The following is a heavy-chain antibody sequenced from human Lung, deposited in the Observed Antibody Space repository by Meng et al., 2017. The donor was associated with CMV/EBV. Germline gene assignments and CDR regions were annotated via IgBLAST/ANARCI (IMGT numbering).Heavy chain of an antibody. CDR2: IHHTGSS. J-gene: IGHJ4*02. V-gene: IGHV4-38-2*02. D-gene: IGHD3-3*01. CDR3: ARGIFGVVDY. CDR1: DYSISSGFY. Sequence: SESLSLSCTVSDYSISSGFYWGCVRQPPGKGLEGIGSIHHTGSSYYNASLKSRVTLSVDTSKNQFSLKVTSVSAADTAVYYCARGIFGVVDYWGQGTLVXVSS.